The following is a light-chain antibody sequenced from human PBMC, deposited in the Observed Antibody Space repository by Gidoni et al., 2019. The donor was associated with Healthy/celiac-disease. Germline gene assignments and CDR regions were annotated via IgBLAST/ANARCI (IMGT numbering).Light chain of an antibody. CDR1: QSLLHSNGYNY. CDR2: LGS. Sequence: IVMTQSPLSLPVTPGEPASISCRSSQSLLHSNGYNYLDWYLQKPGQSPQLLIYLGSNRASGVPDRFSGSGSGTDFTLKISRVEDEDVGVYYCMQALQTPVFTFGPGTKVDIK. CDR3: MQALQTPVFT. V-gene: IGKV2-28*01. J-gene: IGKJ3*01.